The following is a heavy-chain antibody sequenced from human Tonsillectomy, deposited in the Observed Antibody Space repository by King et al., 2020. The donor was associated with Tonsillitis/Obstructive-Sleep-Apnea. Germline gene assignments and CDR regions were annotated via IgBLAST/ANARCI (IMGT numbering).Heavy chain of an antibody. D-gene: IGHD2-21*01. V-gene: IGHV3-7*01. CDR2: IKQDGSEK. J-gene: IGHJ6*03. CDR1: GFTFSSYW. Sequence: VQLVESGGGLVQTGGSLRLSCAASGFTFSSYWMSWVRQAPGKGLEWVANIKQDGSEKYYVDSVKGRFTISRDNAKTSLHLQMNSLRAEDTAVYYCARDIAYLGLAFMDVWGKGTTVTVSS. CDR3: ARDIAYLGLAFMDV.